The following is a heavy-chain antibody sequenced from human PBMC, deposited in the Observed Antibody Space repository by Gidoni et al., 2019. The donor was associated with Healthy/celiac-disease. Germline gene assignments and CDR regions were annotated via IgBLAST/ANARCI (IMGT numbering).Heavy chain of an antibody. CDR2: IYHSGRT. CDR1: GGSISSSNW. D-gene: IGHD6-19*01. Sequence: VQLQESGPGLVKPSGTLSSTCAVSGGSISSSNWCSWVRQPPGKGLEWIGEIYHSGRTNYIPSLTSRVTISVDKSKNQFSLKLSSVTAADTAVYYCASDQSIAVAGTHYWGQGTLVTVSS. CDR3: ASDQSIAVAGTHY. J-gene: IGHJ4*02. V-gene: IGHV4-4*02.